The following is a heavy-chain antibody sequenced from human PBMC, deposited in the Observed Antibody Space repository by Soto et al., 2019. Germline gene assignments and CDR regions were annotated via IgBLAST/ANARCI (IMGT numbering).Heavy chain of an antibody. CDR3: ARDSRRAEQLVPHYYYGMGV. CDR1: GGSISSYY. J-gene: IGHJ6*02. CDR2: IYSSGRT. D-gene: IGHD6-13*01. V-gene: IGHV4-59*01. Sequence: SETLSLTCTVSGGSISSYYWSWIRQPPGKGLEWIGYIYSSGRTNYNPSLKSRVTISLDTSKNQFSLKLSSVTTADTAVYYCARDSRRAEQLVPHYYYGMGVWGQGTTVT.